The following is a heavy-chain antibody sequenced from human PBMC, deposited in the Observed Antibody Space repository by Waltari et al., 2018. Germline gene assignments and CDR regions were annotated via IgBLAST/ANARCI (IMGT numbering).Heavy chain of an antibody. D-gene: IGHD3-10*01. CDR2: VDPEDGET. Sequence: EVQLVQSGAEVKKPGATVKISCKVSGYTFTDYYMHRVQQAPGKGLEWMGLVDPEDGETIYAGKFQGRVTITADTSTDTAYMELSSLRSEDTAVYYCATVHYYGSGSYYMGQGPWGQGTLVTVSS. CDR1: GYTFTDYY. V-gene: IGHV1-69-2*01. CDR3: ATVHYYGSGSYYMGQGP. J-gene: IGHJ5*02.